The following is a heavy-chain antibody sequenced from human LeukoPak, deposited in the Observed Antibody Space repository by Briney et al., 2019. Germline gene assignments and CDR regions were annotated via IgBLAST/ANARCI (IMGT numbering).Heavy chain of an antibody. V-gene: IGHV4-4*07. D-gene: IGHD6-19*01. Sequence: SETLSLTCTVSVGSISSYYWSWFGQPAGKELEWIGPFHTSGSTNYSPSLTSRGTMSADTSKSPFSLKLSSVTVAAPAVHSCSAGGSGLFDYWGQGTLVTVSS. CDR2: FHTSGST. CDR3: SAGGSGLFDY. CDR1: VGSISSYY. J-gene: IGHJ4*02.